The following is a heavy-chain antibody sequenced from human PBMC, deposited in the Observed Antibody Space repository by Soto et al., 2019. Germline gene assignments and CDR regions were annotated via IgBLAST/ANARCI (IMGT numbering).Heavy chain of an antibody. Sequence: HPGGSLRLSCAASGFTFSSYWMSWVRQAPGKGLEWVANIKQDGSEKYYVDSVKGRFTISRDNAKNSLYLQMNSLRAEDTAVYYCARPSYDFWSGYYGGNYFDYWGQGTLVTVSS. J-gene: IGHJ4*02. V-gene: IGHV3-7*01. D-gene: IGHD3-3*01. CDR2: IKQDGSEK. CDR3: ARPSYDFWSGYYGGNYFDY. CDR1: GFTFSSYW.